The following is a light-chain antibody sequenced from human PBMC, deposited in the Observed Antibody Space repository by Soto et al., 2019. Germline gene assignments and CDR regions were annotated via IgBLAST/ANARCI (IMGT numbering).Light chain of an antibody. CDR3: QQYGTSPWT. V-gene: IGKV3-20*01. Sequence: EIVLTQSPGTLSLSPGERATLSCRASQSVSSSYLAWYQQKPGQAPRLLIYAASSRATGIPDRFSGSGSGTDFTLTISRLEPEDFAVYYCQQYGTSPWTFGKGTKVDIK. J-gene: IGKJ1*01. CDR1: QSVSSSY. CDR2: AAS.